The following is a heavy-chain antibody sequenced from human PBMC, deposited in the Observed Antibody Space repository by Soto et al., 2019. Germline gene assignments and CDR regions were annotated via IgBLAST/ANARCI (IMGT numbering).Heavy chain of an antibody. CDR1: GFTFSSYW. J-gene: IGHJ3*02. Sequence: GGSLRLSCPASGFTFSSYWMSWVRQAPGKGLEWVANIKQDGSEKYYVDSEKGRFTISRDNAKNSLYLQMNSLRAEDTAVYYCARDRRLWEWGSRAFDIWGQGTMVTVSS. CDR3: ARDRRLWEWGSRAFDI. V-gene: IGHV3-7*01. CDR2: IKQDGSEK. D-gene: IGHD1-26*01.